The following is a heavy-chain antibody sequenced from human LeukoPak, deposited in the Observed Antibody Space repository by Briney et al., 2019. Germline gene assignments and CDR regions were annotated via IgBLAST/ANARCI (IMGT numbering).Heavy chain of an antibody. D-gene: IGHD3-9*01. V-gene: IGHV4-59*11. Sequence: SETLSLTCTVSGGSISSHYWSWIRQPPGKGLEWIGYIYYSGSTNYNPSLKSRVTMSVDTSKNQFSLKLSSVTAADTAVYYCATHYDVLTGYAAAAFDIWGQGTMVTVSS. J-gene: IGHJ3*02. CDR3: ATHYDVLTGYAAAAFDI. CDR2: IYYSGST. CDR1: GGSISSHY.